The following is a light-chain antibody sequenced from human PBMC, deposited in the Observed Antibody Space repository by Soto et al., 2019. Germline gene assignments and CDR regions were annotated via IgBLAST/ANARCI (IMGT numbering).Light chain of an antibody. CDR2: WAS. V-gene: IGKV4-1*01. CDR3: KKYLNSHRT. Sequence: DIVMTQSPDSLAVSLGERATINCKSSQSVLYSSNNQNYLAWFQQKPGQPPKLLIYWASTRESGVPDRFSGSGSWTDFTLTISSLQAEYDAVYYCKKYLNSHRTFGQGTKVEIK. J-gene: IGKJ1*01. CDR1: QSVLYSSNNQNY.